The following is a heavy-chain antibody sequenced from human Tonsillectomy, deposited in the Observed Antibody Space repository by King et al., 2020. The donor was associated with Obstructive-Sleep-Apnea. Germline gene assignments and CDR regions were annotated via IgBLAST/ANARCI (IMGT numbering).Heavy chain of an antibody. CDR2: VKSKTNGGKT. Sequence: VQLVESGGGLVKPGGSLRLSCAASGLTFGNAWMTWVRQAPGNGLEWVGRVKSKTNGGKTDYAAPVKGRFTISREDSKNTLYLQMNSLKIEDTAIYYCSTEDDWGQGALVTVSS. J-gene: IGHJ4*02. CDR1: GLTFGNAW. V-gene: IGHV3-15*01. CDR3: STEDD.